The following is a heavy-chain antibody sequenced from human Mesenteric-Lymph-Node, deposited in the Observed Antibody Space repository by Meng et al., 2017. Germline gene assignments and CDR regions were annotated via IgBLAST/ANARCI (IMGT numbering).Heavy chain of an antibody. J-gene: IGHJ4*02. CDR1: GDSISSDVW. CDR3: GRDQGRELINH. D-gene: IGHD1-7*01. V-gene: IGHV4-4*02. Sequence: QVKLKGSGRGLVEPSGTLSLTCTVAGDSISSDVWWSWVGQPPGKGLEWIGEVYHRGDTNYNPSLKSRVDISVDKSKNQFYLSLFSVTAADTAVYYCGRDQGRELINHWGQGTLVTVSS. CDR2: VYHRGDT.